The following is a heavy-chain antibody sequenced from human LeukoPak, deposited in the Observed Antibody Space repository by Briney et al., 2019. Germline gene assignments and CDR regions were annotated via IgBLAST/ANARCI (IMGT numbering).Heavy chain of an antibody. CDR1: GFPFSSYW. D-gene: IGHD3-3*01. CDR3: AKPSFAYYYYGMDV. J-gene: IGHJ6*02. Sequence: GGSLRLSCVASGFPFSSYWMTWVRQAPGKGLEWVAVISYDGSNKYYADSVKGRFTISRDNSKNTLYLQMNSLRAEDTAVYYCAKPSFAYYYYGMDVWGQGTTVTVSS. V-gene: IGHV3-30*18. CDR2: ISYDGSNK.